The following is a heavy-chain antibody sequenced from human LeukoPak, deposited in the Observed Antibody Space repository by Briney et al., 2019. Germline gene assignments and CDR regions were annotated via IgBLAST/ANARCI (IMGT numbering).Heavy chain of an antibody. V-gene: IGHV1-2*06. CDR3: ASNYDYVWGSPIDY. J-gene: IGHJ4*02. D-gene: IGHD3-16*01. CDR2: INPNSGAT. Sequence: GASVKVSCKASGYTFTSYYIHWVRQAPGQGLEWMGRINPNSGATNYAQNFQGSVTLTGDKSISTAYMELSSLRSDDTAVYYCASNYDYVWGSPIDYWGQGTLVTVSS. CDR1: GYTFTSYY.